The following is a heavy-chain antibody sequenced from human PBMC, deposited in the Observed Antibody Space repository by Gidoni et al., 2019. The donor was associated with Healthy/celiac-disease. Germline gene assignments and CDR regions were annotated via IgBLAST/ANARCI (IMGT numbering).Heavy chain of an antibody. J-gene: IGHJ6*02. D-gene: IGHD6-13*01. Sequence: EVQLVESGGGLVQPGGSLRLSGSASGFTFSSYAMSWVRQAPGKGLEVVSAIMGSVGSTYYADSVKGRFTISRDNSKNTLYLQMNSLRAEDTAVYYCAKHYSSSWYTYYYGMDVWGPGTTVTVSS. CDR2: IMGSVGST. V-gene: IGHV3-23*04. CDR3: AKHYSSSWYTYYYGMDV. CDR1: GFTFSSYA.